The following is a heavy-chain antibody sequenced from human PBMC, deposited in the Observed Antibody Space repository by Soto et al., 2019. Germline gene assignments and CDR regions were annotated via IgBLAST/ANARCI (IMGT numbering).Heavy chain of an antibody. Sequence: SETLSLTCSVSGDSTTSDAYYWGWIRQPPGKGLEWLGSIYYSGYTYYNPSLKSRVTISVDRSRNQFSLNLRSVTAADTAVYYCVSGTSFYDVLTGYYVDRWFDPWGQGPLVTVSS. J-gene: IGHJ5*02. V-gene: IGHV4-39*01. CDR3: VSGTSFYDVLTGYYVDRWFDP. CDR2: IYYSGYT. CDR1: GDSTTSDAYY. D-gene: IGHD3-9*01.